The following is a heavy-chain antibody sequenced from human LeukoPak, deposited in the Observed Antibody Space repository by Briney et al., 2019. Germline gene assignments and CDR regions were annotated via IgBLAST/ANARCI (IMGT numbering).Heavy chain of an antibody. Sequence: SATLSLTCTVSDYSINSGYYWGWIRQPPGKALEWIGTIYHGGGTYYNPSLKSRVTISVDTSKNQFSLNLSSVAAADTAIYYCARSCYGGHWYFDLWGRGTLVTVSS. D-gene: IGHD4-23*01. CDR2: IYHGGGT. J-gene: IGHJ2*01. CDR1: DYSINSGYY. CDR3: ARSCYGGHWYFDL. V-gene: IGHV4-38-2*02.